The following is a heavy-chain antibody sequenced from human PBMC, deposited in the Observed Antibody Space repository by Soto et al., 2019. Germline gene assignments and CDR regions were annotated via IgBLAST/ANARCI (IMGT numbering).Heavy chain of an antibody. V-gene: IGHV1-69*13. D-gene: IGHD3-3*01. Sequence: SVKVSCKASGGTFTSQAINWVRQAPGQGLEWMGGIIPFFKGIHYAQRFQGRVTITADDSTSTAYMDLSDLRSEDTAVYYCARDVPLNYYDGTYYYYAMDVWGQGTTVTVSS. CDR2: IIPFFKGI. CDR1: GGTFTSQA. J-gene: IGHJ6*02. CDR3: ARDVPLNYYDGTYYYYAMDV.